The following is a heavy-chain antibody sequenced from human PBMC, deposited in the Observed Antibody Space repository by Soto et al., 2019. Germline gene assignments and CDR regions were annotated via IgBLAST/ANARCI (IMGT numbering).Heavy chain of an antibody. CDR3: AREKGWLLDY. D-gene: IGHD5-12*01. J-gene: IGHJ4*02. CDR1: GGTFSSYT. Sequence: QVQLVQSGAEVKKPGSSVKVSCKASGGTFSSYTISWVRQAPGQGLEWMGRIIPILGIANYAQKFQGRVTIXXDKPKSTAYMELSSLRSEDTAVYYCAREKGWLLDYWGQGTLVTVSS. CDR2: IIPILGIA. V-gene: IGHV1-69*08.